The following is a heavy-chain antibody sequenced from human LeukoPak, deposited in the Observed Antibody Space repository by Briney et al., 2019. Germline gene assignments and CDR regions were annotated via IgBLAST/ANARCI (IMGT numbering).Heavy chain of an antibody. D-gene: IGHD3-3*01. J-gene: IGHJ6*02. Sequence: GGSLRLSCAASGFTVSSNYMSWVRQAPGKGLEWVSVIYSGGSTYYADSVKGRFTISRDNSKNTLYLQMNSLRAEDTAVYYCARDVRFSHNYYYGMDVWGQGTTVTVSS. CDR3: ARDVRFSHNYYYGMDV. V-gene: IGHV3-53*01. CDR2: IYSGGST. CDR1: GFTVSSNY.